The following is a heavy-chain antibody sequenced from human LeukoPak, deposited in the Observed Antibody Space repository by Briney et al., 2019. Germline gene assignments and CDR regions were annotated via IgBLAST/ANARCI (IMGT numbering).Heavy chain of an antibody. CDR1: GFTFSSYA. CDR3: ARDRRPWYFDL. V-gene: IGHV3-23*01. D-gene: IGHD6-6*01. J-gene: IGHJ2*01. CDR2: ITGGGDIT. Sequence: GGSLRLSCAASGFTFSSYARSWVRQAPGKGLEWVSTITGGGDITKYADSVKGRFTISRDDPKNTLYLQMNSLRADDTAVYYCARDRRPWYFDLWGRGTLVTVSS.